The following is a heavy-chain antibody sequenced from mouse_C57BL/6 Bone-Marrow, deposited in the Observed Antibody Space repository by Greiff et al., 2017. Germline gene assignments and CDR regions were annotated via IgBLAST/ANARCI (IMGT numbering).Heavy chain of an antibody. J-gene: IGHJ1*03. CDR2: IDPSDSYT. Sequence: VQLQQPGAELVRPGTSVNLSCKASGYTFTSYWMHWVKQRPGQGLEWIGVIDPSDSYTNYNQKFKGKATLTVDTSSSTAYMQLSSLTSEDSAVYYCARRGGLWYFDVWGTGTTVTVSS. CDR3: ARRGGLWYFDV. V-gene: IGHV1-59*01. CDR1: GYTFTSYW.